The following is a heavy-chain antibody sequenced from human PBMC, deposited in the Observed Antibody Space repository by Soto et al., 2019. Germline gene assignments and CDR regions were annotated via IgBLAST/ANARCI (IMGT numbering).Heavy chain of an antibody. CDR2: ISYSGTT. CDR1: DDSISRFGYY. Sequence: SETLSLTCTVSDDSISRFGYYGTWILHHPVKGLEWTGYISYSGTTFYNPSLKSRASISMDTSQNQFSLALSSVTAVDTAMHYCATDDCSSNSRWLDYWGRGTLVT. V-gene: IGHV4-31*03. J-gene: IGHJ4*02. CDR3: ATDDCSSNSRWLDY. D-gene: IGHD2-2*01.